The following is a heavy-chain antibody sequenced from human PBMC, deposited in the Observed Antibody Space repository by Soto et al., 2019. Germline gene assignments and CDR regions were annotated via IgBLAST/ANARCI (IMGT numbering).Heavy chain of an antibody. D-gene: IGHD6-13*01. CDR3: ASLYSSSRYRWGFDH. Sequence: SETLSLTCTVSGDSISTGSYFWGWIRQPPGKGLEWIGKIYYTGSTYYNPSLKSRVTISIDTSKNQFSLKLSSVTAADTAVYYCASLYSSSRYRWGFDHWGQGALVTVSS. V-gene: IGHV4-39*01. CDR1: GDSISTGSYF. CDR2: IYYTGST. J-gene: IGHJ4*02.